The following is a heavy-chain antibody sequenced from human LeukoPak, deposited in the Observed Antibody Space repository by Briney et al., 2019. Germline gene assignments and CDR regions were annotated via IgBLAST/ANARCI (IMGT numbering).Heavy chain of an antibody. V-gene: IGHV3-21*01. Sequence: GGALRLSCAASGFAFSSYSMNGVAQAPRRGLEWVSSISSSSRYTYYADSVKGRFPISRDNAKNSLYLQMNSLRAEDTAVYYCARDLTTVTTAFFVYWGQGTLVTVSS. CDR1: GFAFSSYS. CDR3: ARDLTTVTTAFFVY. CDR2: ISSSSRYT. D-gene: IGHD4-11*01. J-gene: IGHJ4*02.